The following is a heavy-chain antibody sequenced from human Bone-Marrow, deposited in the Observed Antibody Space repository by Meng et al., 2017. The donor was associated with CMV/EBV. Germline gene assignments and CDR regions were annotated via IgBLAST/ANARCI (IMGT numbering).Heavy chain of an antibody. D-gene: IGHD1-26*01. V-gene: IGHV3-74*01. CDR1: GFTFSSYW. CDR3: AKPLGATPRNWFDP. CDR2: INTDGSGT. Sequence: GGSLRLSCAASGFTFSSYWMHWVRQAPGKGLVWVSRINTDGSGTTYADSVKGRFTISRDNSKNTLYLQMNSLRAEDTAVYYCAKPLGATPRNWFDPWGQGTLVTVSS. J-gene: IGHJ5*02.